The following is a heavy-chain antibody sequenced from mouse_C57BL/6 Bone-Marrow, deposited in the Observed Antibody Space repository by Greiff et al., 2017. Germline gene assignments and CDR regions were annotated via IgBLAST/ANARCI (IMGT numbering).Heavy chain of an antibody. CDR3: AQTAQARYYAMDY. J-gene: IGHJ4*01. V-gene: IGHV1-69*01. CDR2: IDPSDSYP. D-gene: IGHD3-2*02. Sequence: VQLQQPGAELVMPGASVKLSCKASGYTFTSYWMHWVKQRPGQGLEWIGEIDPSDSYPNYNQKFKGKSTLTVDKSSSTAYMQLSSLTSEDSAVYYCAQTAQARYYAMDYWGQGTSVTVSS. CDR1: GYTFTSYW.